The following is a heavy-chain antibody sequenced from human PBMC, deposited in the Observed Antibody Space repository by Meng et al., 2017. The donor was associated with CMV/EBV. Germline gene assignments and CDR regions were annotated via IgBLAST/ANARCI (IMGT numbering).Heavy chain of an antibody. D-gene: IGHD2-2*01. Sequence: LPAQGSGPGLVKPSETLSLTCTVSGGSISSSSYYWGWIRQPPGKGLEWIGSIYYSGSTYYNPSLKSRVTISVDTSKNQFSLKLSSVTAADTAVYYCARDLSNPLVVPAAYNWFDPWGQGTLVTVSS. CDR1: GGSISSSSYY. J-gene: IGHJ5*02. V-gene: IGHV4-39*07. CDR2: IYYSGST. CDR3: ARDLSNPLVVPAAYNWFDP.